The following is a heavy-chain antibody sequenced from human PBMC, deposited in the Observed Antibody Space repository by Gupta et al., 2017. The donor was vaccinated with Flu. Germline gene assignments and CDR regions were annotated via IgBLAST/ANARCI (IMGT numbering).Heavy chain of an antibody. CDR1: GGSISSYY. CDR3: AREVNTAMPGCDF. V-gene: IGHV4-59*01. D-gene: IGHD5-18*01. Sequence: VQLQESGPGLVTPSEPLSLTCTVSGGSISSYYWSWIRQPQGKGLEWIGYIHYSGNTDYNPSLKSRITIAVDTSKNQFSLKLSSVTAADTAVEDGAREVNTAMPGCDFWGQGTLGTVSA. J-gene: IGHJ4*02. CDR2: IHYSGNT.